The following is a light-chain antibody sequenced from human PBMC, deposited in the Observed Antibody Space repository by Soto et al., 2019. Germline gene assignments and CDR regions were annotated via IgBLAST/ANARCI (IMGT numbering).Light chain of an antibody. CDR1: SSNIGAGYD. CDR3: QSYDSSLSDGV. V-gene: IGLV1-40*01. J-gene: IGLJ3*02. CDR2: DNT. Sequence: QSVLTQPPSVSGAPGQRVTISCTGSSSNIGAGYDVHWYQQLPGTAPKLLIYDNTNRPSGVPDRFSGSKSGTSASLAITGLQAEDEADYYCQSYDSSLSDGVFGGGTKLTVL.